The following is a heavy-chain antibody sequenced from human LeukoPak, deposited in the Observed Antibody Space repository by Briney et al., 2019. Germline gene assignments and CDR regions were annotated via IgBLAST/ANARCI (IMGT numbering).Heavy chain of an antibody. CDR2: IKQDGSKI. CDR1: GFTFNYAW. CDR3: ARVGYGQDGLDV. V-gene: IGHV3-7*03. J-gene: IGHJ6*02. D-gene: IGHD2-2*03. Sequence: GGSLRLSCAASGFTFNYAWMSWVRQAPGKGLEWVGDIKQDGSKIGYGGSVRGRFAISRDNAKNSLYLQMNSLGADDTADYYCARVGYGQDGLDVWGQGATVTVSS.